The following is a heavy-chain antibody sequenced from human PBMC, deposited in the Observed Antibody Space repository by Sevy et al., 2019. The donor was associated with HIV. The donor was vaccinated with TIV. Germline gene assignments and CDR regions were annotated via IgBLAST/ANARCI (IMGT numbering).Heavy chain of an antibody. V-gene: IGHV1-24*01. CDR3: ATGAFATYYDILTGDRKQDYGMDV. CDR2: FDPEDGET. CDR1: GYTLTELS. J-gene: IGHJ6*02. Sequence: ASVKVSCKVSGYTLTELSMHWVRQAPGKGLEWMGGFDPEDGETIYAQKFQGRVTMTEDTSTDTAYMELSSLRSEDTAVYYCATGAFATYYDILTGDRKQDYGMDVWGQGTTVTVSS. D-gene: IGHD3-9*01.